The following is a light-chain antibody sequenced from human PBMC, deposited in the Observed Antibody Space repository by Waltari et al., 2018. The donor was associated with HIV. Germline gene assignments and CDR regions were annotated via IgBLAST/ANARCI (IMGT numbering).Light chain of an antibody. J-gene: IGKJ4*01. CDR3: QQRSNWPLT. V-gene: IGKV3D-20*02. CDR2: GAS. CDR1: QSVSSSY. Sequence: EIVLTQSPGTLSLSPGERATLTCRASQSVSSSYLAWYQQRLGQAPRLLIYGASSRATGIPDRFSGSGSGTDFTLTIARLEPEDFAVYFCQQRSNWPLTFGGGTKVDI.